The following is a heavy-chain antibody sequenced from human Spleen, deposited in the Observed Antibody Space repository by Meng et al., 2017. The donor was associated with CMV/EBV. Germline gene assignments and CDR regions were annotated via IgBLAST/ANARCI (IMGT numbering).Heavy chain of an antibody. V-gene: IGHV4-28*02. Sequence: LRLSCVVSGYSISSDNWWGWIRQSPGRGLEWIGYIYYNGTMSHNPSLKSRVTMSVDTSKNQFSLKLSSVTAADTAVYYCARIPTDYYYGMDVWGQGTTVTVSS. CDR1: GYSISSDNW. J-gene: IGHJ6*02. CDR2: IYYNGTM. CDR3: ARIPTDYYYGMDV.